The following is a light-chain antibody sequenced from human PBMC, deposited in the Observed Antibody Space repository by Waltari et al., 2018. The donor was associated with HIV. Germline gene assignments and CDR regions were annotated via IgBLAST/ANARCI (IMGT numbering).Light chain of an antibody. CDR3: QQSYTTPFT. CDR1: QNIANY. CDR2: AES. Sequence: QMTQSPSSLSASVGDSVTITCRAGQNIANYLNWYQQQPGKAPQLLIYAESNLQRGVASRFSGSGSGTDFTLSISPLHPEDFATYYCQQSYTTPFTFGGGTRVDI. J-gene: IGKJ4*01. V-gene: IGKV1-39*01.